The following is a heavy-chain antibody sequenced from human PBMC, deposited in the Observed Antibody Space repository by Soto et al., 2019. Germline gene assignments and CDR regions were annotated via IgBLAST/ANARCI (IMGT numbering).Heavy chain of an antibody. V-gene: IGHV1-46*03. Sequence: ASVKVACKASGGTFSRYVISWVRQAPGQGLEWMGVINPSCGTTTYAQKFQDRVTITRDTSASTVYMELSSLRSEDTAMYYCARSYTSSSYWFDPWGQGTLLTVSS. J-gene: IGHJ5*02. CDR3: ARSYTSSSYWFDP. D-gene: IGHD6-6*01. CDR1: GGTFSRYV. CDR2: INPSCGTT.